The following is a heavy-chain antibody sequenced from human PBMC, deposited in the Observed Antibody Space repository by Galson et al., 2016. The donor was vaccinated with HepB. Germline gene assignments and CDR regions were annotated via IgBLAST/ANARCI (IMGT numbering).Heavy chain of an antibody. J-gene: IGHJ2*01. V-gene: IGHV3-23*01. Sequence: SLRLSCAASGFIFSDNAMSWVRQAPGKGLEWVSAISGRGGSTYYADSVKGRFTISRDNSKNTLYLQMSSLRTEDTAVYYCAREYRNSWLNFWYFDRWGRGTLVTVSS. CDR1: GFIFSDNA. D-gene: IGHD6-13*01. CDR3: AREYRNSWLNFWYFDR. CDR2: ISGRGGST.